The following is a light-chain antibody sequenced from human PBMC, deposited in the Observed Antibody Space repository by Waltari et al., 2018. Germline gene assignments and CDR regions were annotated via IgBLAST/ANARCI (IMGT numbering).Light chain of an antibody. Sequence: DIQMPQSPSSLSASVGDRVTITCRASQGIKSRLGWFQQKPGKAPKRLIYGASNLQSGVPSRCSGSGSGTDFTLTINSLQPEDFATYYCLQYNTYPLTFGQGTKLESK. J-gene: IGKJ2*01. CDR2: GAS. CDR1: QGIKSR. CDR3: LQYNTYPLT. V-gene: IGKV1-17*01.